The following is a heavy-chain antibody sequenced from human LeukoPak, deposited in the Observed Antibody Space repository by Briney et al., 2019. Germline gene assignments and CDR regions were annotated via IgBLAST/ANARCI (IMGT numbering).Heavy chain of an antibody. D-gene: IGHD5-24*01. CDR1: GGSISSYY. Sequence: SETLSLTCTVSGGSISSYYWSWIRQPPGEGLEWIGYIYYTGSTNYNPSLKSRVTISVDTSKNQFSLKLSSVTAADTAVYFCARGYSYNYYYFDYWGQGTLVTVSS. J-gene: IGHJ4*02. CDR2: IYYTGST. CDR3: ARGYSYNYYYFDY. V-gene: IGHV4-59*08.